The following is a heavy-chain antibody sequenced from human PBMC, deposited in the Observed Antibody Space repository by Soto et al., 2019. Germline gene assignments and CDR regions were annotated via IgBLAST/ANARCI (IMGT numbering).Heavy chain of an antibody. J-gene: IGHJ4*02. CDR3: AKDSRGPFDY. Sequence: QVQLVESGGGVVQPGRSLRLSCAASGFTFSSYGMHWVRQAPGKGLEWVAVISYDGSNKYYADSVKGRFTISRDNSKNTLYLQINSLRAEDTVVYYCAKDSRGPFDYWGQGTRFTVSS. CDR2: ISYDGSNK. V-gene: IGHV3-30*18. CDR1: GFTFSSYG. D-gene: IGHD2-2*01.